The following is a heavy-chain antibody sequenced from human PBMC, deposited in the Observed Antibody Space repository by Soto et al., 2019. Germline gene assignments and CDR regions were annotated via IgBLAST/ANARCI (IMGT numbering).Heavy chain of an antibody. CDR2: VSPDSGST. V-gene: IGHV1-8*01. CDR1: GYTFSGYD. Sequence: QVQLVQSGAEVKKPGASVRVSCKASGYTFSGYDINWVRQATGQGLEWMGWVSPDSGSTGYAGIFQGRVTMTWDRPKTTAYTDLSSLTSEDSAVYYCARATELRYVEWSVYRGGNYAMDVWGQGTTVTVS. J-gene: IGHJ6*02. D-gene: IGHD3-3*01. CDR3: ARATELRYVEWSVYRGGNYAMDV.